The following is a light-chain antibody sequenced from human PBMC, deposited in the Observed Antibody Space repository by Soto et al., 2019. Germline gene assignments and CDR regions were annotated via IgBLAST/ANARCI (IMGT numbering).Light chain of an antibody. V-gene: IGKV1-27*01. CDR1: QGLGNF. Sequence: DMQLTQSPASLSSSLGERVTLTCRAGQGLGNFLAWYQQKPGQAPSLLVYYASTLQTGVPSRFSGSGSGTEFTLTINGLEPEDFAIYYCQKCNRCPLSLGGGTKVDIK. CDR2: YAS. CDR3: QKCNRCPLS. J-gene: IGKJ4*01.